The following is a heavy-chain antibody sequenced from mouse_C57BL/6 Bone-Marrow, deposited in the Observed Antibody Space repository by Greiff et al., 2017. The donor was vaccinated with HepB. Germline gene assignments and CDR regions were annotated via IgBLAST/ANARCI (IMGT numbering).Heavy chain of an antibody. CDR2: ISSGSSTI. J-gene: IGHJ3*01. V-gene: IGHV5-17*01. CDR1: GFTFSDYG. Sequence: EVQLVESGGGLVKPGGSLKLSCAASGFTFSDYGMHWVRQAPEKGLEWVAYISSGSSTIYYADTVKGRFTISRDNAKNTLFLQMTSLRSEDTAMYYCARPLYDYDVIAYWGQGTLVTVSA. CDR3: ARPLYDYDVIAY. D-gene: IGHD2-4*01.